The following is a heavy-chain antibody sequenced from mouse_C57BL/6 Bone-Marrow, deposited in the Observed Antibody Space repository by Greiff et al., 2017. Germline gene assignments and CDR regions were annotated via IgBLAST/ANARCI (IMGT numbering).Heavy chain of an antibody. CDR3: ARGHDGRGAWFAY. D-gene: IGHD1-1*01. CDR2: IDPSVRYT. V-gene: IGHV1-69*01. CDR1: GYTFTSYW. Sequence: QVQLQQPGAELVMPGASVKLSCKASGYTFTSYWMHWVKQRPGQGLEWIGEIDPSVRYTNYNQKFKGKSTLTVDKSSSPAYMQLSSLTSEDSAVYYCARGHDGRGAWFAYWGQGTLVTVSA. J-gene: IGHJ3*01.